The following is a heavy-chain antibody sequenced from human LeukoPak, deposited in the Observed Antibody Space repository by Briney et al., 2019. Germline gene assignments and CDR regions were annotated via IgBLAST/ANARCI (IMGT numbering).Heavy chain of an antibody. CDR2: IYYSGST. J-gene: IGHJ5*02. D-gene: IGHD3-10*01. CDR3: NMVRGVSGWFDP. Sequence: PSETLSLTCTVSGGSISSYYWSWIRQPPGEGLEWIGYIYYSGSTNYNPSLKSRVTISVDTSKNQFSLKLSSVTAADTAVYYCNMVRGVSGWFDPWGQGTLVTVSS. CDR1: GGSISSYY. V-gene: IGHV4-59*01.